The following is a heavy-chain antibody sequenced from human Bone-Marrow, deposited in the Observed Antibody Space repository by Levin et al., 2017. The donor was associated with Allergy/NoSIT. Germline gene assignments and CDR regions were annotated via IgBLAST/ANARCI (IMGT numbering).Heavy chain of an antibody. Sequence: SVKVSCKASGGTFSSYAISWVRQAPGQGLEWMGGIIPIFGTANYAQKFQGRVTITADKSTSTAYMELSSLRSEDTAVYYCARDGGDYGDSKYGMDVWGQGTTVTVSS. CDR3: ARDGGDYGDSKYGMDV. CDR1: GGTFSSYA. CDR2: IIPIFGTA. D-gene: IGHD4-17*01. V-gene: IGHV1-69*06. J-gene: IGHJ6*02.